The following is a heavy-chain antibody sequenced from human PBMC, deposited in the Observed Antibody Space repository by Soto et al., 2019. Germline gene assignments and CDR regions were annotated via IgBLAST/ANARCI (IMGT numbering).Heavy chain of an antibody. J-gene: IGHJ4*02. CDR1: GFTFEDYA. Sequence: GGSLRLSCAASGFTFEDYAMHWVRQAPGKGLEWVSHISWNSGSIGYADSVKGRFTISRDNSKNTLYLQMNSLTAEDTAVYHCARQLGYCSDGTCYFDYWGQGTEVTVSS. D-gene: IGHD2-15*01. CDR3: ARQLGYCSDGTCYFDY. CDR2: ISWNSGSI. V-gene: IGHV3-9*01.